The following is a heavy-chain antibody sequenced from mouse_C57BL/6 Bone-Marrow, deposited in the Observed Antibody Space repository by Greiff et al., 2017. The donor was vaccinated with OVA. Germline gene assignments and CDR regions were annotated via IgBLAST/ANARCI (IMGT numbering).Heavy chain of an antibody. V-gene: IGHV1-81*01. CDR1: GYTFTSYG. CDR3: ARGNSKWCIDV. D-gene: IGHD2-5*01. J-gene: IGHJ1*03. CDR2: IYPRSGNT. Sequence: QVQLQQSGAELARPGASVKLSCKASGYTFTSYGISWVKQRPGQGLEWIGEIYPRSGNTYYNEKFKGKATLTADKSSSTAYMELRSLTSEDSAVYFFARGNSKWCIDVGGTGTTVTVSS.